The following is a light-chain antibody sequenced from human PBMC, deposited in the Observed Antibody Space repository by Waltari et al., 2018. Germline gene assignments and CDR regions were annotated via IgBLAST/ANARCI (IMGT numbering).Light chain of an antibody. J-gene: IGKJ1*01. CDR1: QSVTSTY. CDR2: DAS. V-gene: IGKV3-20*01. Sequence: EIVLTQSPGTLSLSPGERATLSCRASQSVTSTYLAWYQQKPGQAPRLLIHDASRRATGIPDRFSGSGSGTDFTLTVSRVEPEDFAVYYCQQYETSPWTFGQGTKVEIK. CDR3: QQYETSPWT.